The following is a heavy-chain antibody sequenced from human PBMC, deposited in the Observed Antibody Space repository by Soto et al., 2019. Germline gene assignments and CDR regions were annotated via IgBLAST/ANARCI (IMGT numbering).Heavy chain of an antibody. D-gene: IGHD3-22*01. CDR2: IYPGDSDT. J-gene: IGHJ3*02. Sequence: GESLKISCNGSGYSFTSYWIGWVRQMPGKGLEWMGIIYPGDSDTRYSPSFQGQVTISADKSISTAYLQWSSLKASDTAMYYCARPDYYYDSSGYVGLGDAFDIWGQGTMVTVSS. V-gene: IGHV5-51*01. CDR3: ARPDYYYDSSGYVGLGDAFDI. CDR1: GYSFTSYW.